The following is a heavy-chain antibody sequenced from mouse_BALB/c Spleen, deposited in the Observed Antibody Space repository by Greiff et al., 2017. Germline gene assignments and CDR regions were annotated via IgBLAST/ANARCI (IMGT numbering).Heavy chain of an antibody. CDR1: GFTFSSYA. CDR3: AREIYGDY. D-gene: IGHD1-1*01. CDR2: ISSGGST. J-gene: IGHJ2*01. Sequence: EVQLVESGGGLVKPGGSLKLSCAASGFTFSSYAMSWVRQTPEKRLEWVASISSGGSTYYPDSVKGRFTISRDNARNILYLQMSSLRSEDTAMYYCAREIYGDYWGQGTTLTVSS. V-gene: IGHV5-6-5*01.